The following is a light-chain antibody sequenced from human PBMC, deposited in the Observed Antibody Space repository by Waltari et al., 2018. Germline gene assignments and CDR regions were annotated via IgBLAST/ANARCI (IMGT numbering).Light chain of an antibody. CDR2: DES. CDR3: LQASSFPLT. CDR1: QGISIW. V-gene: IGKV1-12*01. Sequence: DIQMTQSPSFVPASVGDRVTITCRASQGISIWLAWYQQKPGRAPKLLIYDESSLQSGVPSRFSGSGSGTDFILTISSLQPEDFATYYCLQASSFPLTLGGGTKVEIK. J-gene: IGKJ4*01.